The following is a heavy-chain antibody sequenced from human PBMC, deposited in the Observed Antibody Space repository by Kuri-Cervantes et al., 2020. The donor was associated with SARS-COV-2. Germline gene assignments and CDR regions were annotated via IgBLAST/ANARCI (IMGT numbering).Heavy chain of an antibody. J-gene: IGHJ4*02. CDR2: IKHDGGEE. D-gene: IGHD3-9*01. CDR3: ARDMRILTGHYYLNFDY. Sequence: GESLKISCAVSGFTFSSYWMSWVRQAPGKGLEWVADIKHDGGEEYYVDSVKGRFTISRDNAKNSLYLQMHSLRAEDTAVYYCARDMRILTGHYYLNFDYWGQGTLVTVSS. CDR1: GFTFSSYW. V-gene: IGHV3-7*05.